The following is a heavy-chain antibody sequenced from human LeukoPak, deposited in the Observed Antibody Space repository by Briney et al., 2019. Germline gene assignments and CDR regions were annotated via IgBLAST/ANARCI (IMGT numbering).Heavy chain of an antibody. Sequence: GASVKVSCKASGGTFISYAISWVRQAPGQGLEWMGGIIPIFGTANYAQKFQGRVTITADESTSTAYMELRSLRSDDTAVYYCARDQGDDGDYAADYWGQGTLVTVSS. D-gene: IGHD4-17*01. CDR2: IIPIFGTA. CDR1: GGTFISYA. J-gene: IGHJ4*02. CDR3: ARDQGDDGDYAADY. V-gene: IGHV1-69*13.